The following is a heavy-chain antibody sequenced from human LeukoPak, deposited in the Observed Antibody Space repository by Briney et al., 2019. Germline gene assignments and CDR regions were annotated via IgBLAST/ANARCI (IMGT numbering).Heavy chain of an antibody. D-gene: IGHD2-15*01. V-gene: IGHV1-8*02. CDR2: MNPNSGNT. J-gene: IGHJ4*02. CDR1: GYTFTGYY. CDR3: ARAGGYCGRISCPYYFDY. Sequence: APVKVSCKASGYTFTGYYMHWVRQATGQGLEWMGWMNPNSGNTGYAQKFQGRVTMTRNTSISTAYMELSSLRSEDTAVYYCARAGGYCGRISCPYYFDYWGQGSLVAVSS.